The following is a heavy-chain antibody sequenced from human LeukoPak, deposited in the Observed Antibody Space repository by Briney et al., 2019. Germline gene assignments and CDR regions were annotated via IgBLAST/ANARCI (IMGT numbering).Heavy chain of an antibody. V-gene: IGHV1-46*01. CDR2: INPSGGSA. Sequence: SVKVSCKASGYTFINYYMHWVRQAPGQGLEWMGIINPSGGSAYYAQKFQSRVTMTSDVSTSTFHMELSSLRSEDTAVYYCARPVDTASLVNWGQGTLVTVSS. CDR1: GYTFINYY. J-gene: IGHJ4*02. CDR3: ARPVDTASLVN. D-gene: IGHD5-18*01.